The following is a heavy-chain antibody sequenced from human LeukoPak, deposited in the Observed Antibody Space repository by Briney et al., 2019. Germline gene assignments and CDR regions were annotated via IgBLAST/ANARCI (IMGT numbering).Heavy chain of an antibody. CDR3: ARSGSKSLRFLEWLPATTADLDY. V-gene: IGHV3-48*01. CDR1: GFTFSSYS. J-gene: IGHJ4*02. CDR2: ISSSSSTI. Sequence: PGGSLRLSCAASGFTFSSYSMNWVRQAPGKGLEWVSYISSSSSTIYYADSVKGRFTFSRDNAKNSLYLQMNSLRAEDTAVYYCARSGSKSLRFLEWLPATTADLDYWGQGTLVTVSS. D-gene: IGHD3-3*01.